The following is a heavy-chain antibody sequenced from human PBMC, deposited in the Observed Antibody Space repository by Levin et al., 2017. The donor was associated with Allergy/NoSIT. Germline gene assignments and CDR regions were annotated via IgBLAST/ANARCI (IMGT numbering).Heavy chain of an antibody. V-gene: IGHV4-59*01. CDR3: ARVGVGATIFFDY. D-gene: IGHD1-26*01. CDR1: GGSISSYY. Sequence: TSSETLSLTCTVSGGSISSYYWSWIRQPPGKGLEWIGYIYYSGSTNYNPSLKSRVTISVDTSKNQFSLKLSSVTAADTAVYYCARVGVGATIFFDYWGQGTLVTVSS. J-gene: IGHJ4*02. CDR2: IYYSGST.